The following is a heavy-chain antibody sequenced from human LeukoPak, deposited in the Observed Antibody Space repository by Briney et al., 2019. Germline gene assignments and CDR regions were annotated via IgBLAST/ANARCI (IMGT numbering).Heavy chain of an antibody. D-gene: IGHD3-10*02. Sequence: GGSLRLSCAASGFTFSSYGMSWVRQAPGKGLEWVSTITGSGGSTYYADSVKGRFTISRDTSKNTLYLQVNSLRAEDTAVYYCAELGITMIGGVWGKGTTVTISS. CDR2: ITGSGGST. J-gene: IGHJ6*04. CDR3: AELGITMIGGV. CDR1: GFTFSSYG. V-gene: IGHV3-23*01.